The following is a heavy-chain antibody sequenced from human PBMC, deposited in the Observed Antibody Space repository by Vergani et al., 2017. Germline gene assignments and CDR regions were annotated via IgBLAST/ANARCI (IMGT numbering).Heavy chain of an antibody. CDR3: ARDRNYYDSSGYYGFDY. J-gene: IGHJ4*02. CDR2: IYYSGST. D-gene: IGHD3-22*01. CDR1: GGSISSYY. V-gene: IGHV4-59*01. Sequence: QVQLQESGPGLVKPSETLSLTCTVSGGSISSYYWSWIRQPPGKGLEWIGYIYYSGSTNYNPSLKSRVTIAGDTSKNQFSLKLSSVTAADTAVYYCARDRNYYDSSGYYGFDYWGQGTLVTVSS.